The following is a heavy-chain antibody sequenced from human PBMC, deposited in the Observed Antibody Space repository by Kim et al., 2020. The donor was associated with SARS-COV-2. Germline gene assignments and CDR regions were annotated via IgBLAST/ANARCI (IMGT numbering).Heavy chain of an antibody. CDR2: IIPIFGTA. CDR3: ARCERDRVYYYYGMDV. V-gene: IGHV1-69*13. Sequence: SVKVSCKASGGTFSSYAISWVRQAPGQGLEWMGGIIPIFGTANYAQKFQGRVTITADESTSTAYMELSSLRSEDTAVYYCARCERDRVYYYYGMDVWGQGTTVTVSS. CDR1: GGTFSSYA. J-gene: IGHJ6*02. D-gene: IGHD2-21*02.